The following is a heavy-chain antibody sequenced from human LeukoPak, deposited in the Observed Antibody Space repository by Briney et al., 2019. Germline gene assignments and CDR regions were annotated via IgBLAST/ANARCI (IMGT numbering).Heavy chain of an antibody. CDR3: ARGLAVAGTGAFDI. CDR1: GGSISSSSHY. V-gene: IGHV4-39*07. D-gene: IGHD6-19*01. Sequence: NPSETLSLTCTISGGSISSSSHYWGWIRQPPGKGLEWIGSIYYSGITYYNPSLRSRVTISVDTSKNQFSLKLSSVTAADTAVYYCARGLAVAGTGAFDIWGQGTMVTVSS. J-gene: IGHJ3*02. CDR2: IYYSGIT.